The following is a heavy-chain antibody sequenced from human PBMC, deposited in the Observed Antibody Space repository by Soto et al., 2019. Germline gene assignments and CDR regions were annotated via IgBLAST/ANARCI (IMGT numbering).Heavy chain of an antibody. CDR2: INHSGST. Sequence: SETMSITCAVYVGSFSGYYWSWTCQPPGKGLEWIGEINHSGSTNYNPSLKSRVTISVDTSKNQFSLKLSSVTAADTAVYYCARAARYCSSTSCYPLYYYYYMDVWGKGTTVTVSS. CDR3: ARAARYCSSTSCYPLYYYYYMDV. D-gene: IGHD2-2*01. J-gene: IGHJ6*03. CDR1: VGSFSGYY. V-gene: IGHV4-34*01.